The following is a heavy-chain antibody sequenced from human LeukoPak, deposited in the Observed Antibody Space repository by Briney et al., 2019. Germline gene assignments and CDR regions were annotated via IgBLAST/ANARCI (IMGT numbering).Heavy chain of an antibody. V-gene: IGHV3-23*01. D-gene: IGHD5-18*01. J-gene: IGHJ4*02. CDR2: ISGSGGST. Sequence: GGSLRLSCAASGFTFSSYAMSWVRQAPGKGLEWVSAISGSGGSTYYADSVKGRFTISRDNSKNTLYLQMNSLRAEDTAVYYCAKASGGGYSSGLIDYWGQGTLVTVSS. CDR1: GFTFSSYA. CDR3: AKASGGGYSSGLIDY.